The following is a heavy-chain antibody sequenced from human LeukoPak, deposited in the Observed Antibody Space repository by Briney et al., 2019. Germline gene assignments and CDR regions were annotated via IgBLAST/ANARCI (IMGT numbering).Heavy chain of an antibody. V-gene: IGHV4-34*01. Sequence: SETLSLTCAVYGGSFSGYYWSWIRQPPGKGLEWIGEINHSGSTNYNPSLKSRVTISVDTSKNQFSLKLSSVTAADTAVYYCARLSSGWSYDYWGQGTLVTVSS. CDR3: ARLSSGWSYDY. CDR1: GGSFSGYY. J-gene: IGHJ4*02. CDR2: INHSGST. D-gene: IGHD6-19*01.